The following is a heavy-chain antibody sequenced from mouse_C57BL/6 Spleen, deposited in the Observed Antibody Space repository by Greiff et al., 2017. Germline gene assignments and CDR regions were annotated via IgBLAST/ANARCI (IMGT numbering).Heavy chain of an antibody. Sequence: QVQLQQPGAELVRPGSSVKLSCKASGYTFTSYWMDWVKQRPGQGLEWIGNIYPSDSETHYNQKFKDKATLTVDKSSSTAYMQLSSLTSEDSAVYYCAREGGSSYFGYWGQGTTLTVSS. D-gene: IGHD1-1*01. CDR2: IYPSDSET. V-gene: IGHV1-61*01. J-gene: IGHJ2*01. CDR3: AREGGSSYFGY. CDR1: GYTFTSYW.